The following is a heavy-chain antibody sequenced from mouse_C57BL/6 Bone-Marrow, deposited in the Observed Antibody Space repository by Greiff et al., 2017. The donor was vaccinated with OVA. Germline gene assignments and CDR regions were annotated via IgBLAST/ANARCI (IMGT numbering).Heavy chain of an antibody. CDR3: ARWGYDVDYYAMDY. D-gene: IGHD2-2*01. J-gene: IGHJ4*01. V-gene: IGHV1-69*01. CDR1: GYTFTSYW. Sequence: VQLQQPGAELVMPGASVKLSCKASGYTFTSYWMHWVKQRPGQGLEWIGEIDPSDSYTNYNQKFKGKSTLTVDKSSSTAYMLLSSLTSEDSAVYYFARWGYDVDYYAMDYWGQGTSVTVSS. CDR2: IDPSDSYT.